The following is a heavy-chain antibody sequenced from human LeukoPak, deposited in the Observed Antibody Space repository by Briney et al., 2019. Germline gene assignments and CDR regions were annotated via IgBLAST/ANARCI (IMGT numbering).Heavy chain of an antibody. J-gene: IGHJ4*02. CDR3: ATSRDSSGVD. CDR2: INQDGSVK. CDR1: GFTFNSYR. Sequence: PGGSLRLSCAASGFTFNSYRMSWVRQAPGKGLEWVGNINQDGSVKYYVDSVKGRFTISRDNAKNSLYLQMNSLRAEDTAVYYCATSRDSSGVDWGQGTLVTVSS. D-gene: IGHD3-22*01. V-gene: IGHV3-7*01.